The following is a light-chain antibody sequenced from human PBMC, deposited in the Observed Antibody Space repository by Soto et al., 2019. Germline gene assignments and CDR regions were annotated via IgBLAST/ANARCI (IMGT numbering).Light chain of an antibody. CDR2: GAS. V-gene: IGKV3-20*01. CDR3: QQYAKAPLT. CDR1: QITSDYY. Sequence: DIVLTHSPGTLCLSPGEGGSLXCRASQITSDYYQAWYQREPGQAPRLVGYGASSRAQGVPDRFSASGSGTDFTLTISRLEPEDFAVYYCQQYAKAPLTFGQGTKVDIK. J-gene: IGKJ1*01.